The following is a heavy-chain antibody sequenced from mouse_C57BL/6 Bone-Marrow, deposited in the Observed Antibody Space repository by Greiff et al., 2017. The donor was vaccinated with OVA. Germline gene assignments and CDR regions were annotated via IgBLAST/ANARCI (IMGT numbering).Heavy chain of an antibody. V-gene: IGHV5-6*01. CDR3: ARQGDWFAY. CDR2: ISSGGSYT. J-gene: IGHJ3*01. CDR1: GFTFSSYG. Sequence: EVKLVESGGDLVKPGGSLKLSCAASGFTFSSYGMSWVRQTPDKRLEWVATISSGGSYTSYPESVKGRFPLTRDNAKNTLYLQMCSLKSEDTAVYYCARQGDWFAYWGQGTLVTVSA.